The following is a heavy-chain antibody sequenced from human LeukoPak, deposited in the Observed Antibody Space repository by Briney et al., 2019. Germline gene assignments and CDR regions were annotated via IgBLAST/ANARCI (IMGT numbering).Heavy chain of an antibody. CDR2: ISHSGGAE. D-gene: IGHD3-10*02. Sequence: GGSLRLSCAAFGFRYSTYSMNWVRQAPGKGLEWISYISHSGGAEHYTDSVKGRFTISRDNAKNALYLQMNSLRAEDTAVYFCARDYVFAFDYWSQGTLVTVSS. J-gene: IGHJ4*02. V-gene: IGHV3-48*01. CDR1: GFRYSTYS. CDR3: ARDYVFAFDY.